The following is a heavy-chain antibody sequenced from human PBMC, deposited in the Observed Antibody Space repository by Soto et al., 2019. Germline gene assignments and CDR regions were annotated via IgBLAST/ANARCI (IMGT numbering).Heavy chain of an antibody. CDR1: GYTFTSYG. D-gene: IGHD1-26*01. CDR3: ARFGGIVGDTEAFDY. CDR2: ISAYNGNT. Sequence: ASVKVSCKASGYTFTSYGISWVRQAPGQGLEWMGWISAYNGNTNYARKLQGRVTMTTDTSTSTAYMELRSLRSDDTAVYYCARFGGIVGDTEAFDYWGQGTLVTVSS. V-gene: IGHV1-18*01. J-gene: IGHJ4*02.